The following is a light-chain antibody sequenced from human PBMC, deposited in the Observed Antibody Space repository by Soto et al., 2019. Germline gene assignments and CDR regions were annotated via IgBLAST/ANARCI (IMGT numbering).Light chain of an antibody. CDR2: GVS. CDR1: QSVSSNY. CDR3: QQYGDSPPWT. Sequence: EIVLTQSPGTLSLSPGERATLSCRASQSVSSNYLAWYQQKAGRAPRLLIYGVSSRATGIPDRFSGSGSGTDFTLTISRLEPEDFAVYYCQQYGDSPPWTFGQGTKVEIK. V-gene: IGKV3-20*01. J-gene: IGKJ1*01.